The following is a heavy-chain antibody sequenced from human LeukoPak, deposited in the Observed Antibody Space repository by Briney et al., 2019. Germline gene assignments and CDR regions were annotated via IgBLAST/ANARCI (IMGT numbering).Heavy chain of an antibody. J-gene: IGHJ3*02. CDR3: AKSIATSRHCFDI. V-gene: IGHV1-69*01. D-gene: IGHD1-26*01. CDR2: FIPIFGRA. Sequence: SGKVSCKVSGGTFTDYAFRWVRQTPGEGLGWVGGFIPIFGRANYAQKFQDRVTITADESTSTIYMEFSSLRSEDTAVYYCAKSIATSRHCFDIWGQGTMIIVSS. CDR1: GGTFTDYA.